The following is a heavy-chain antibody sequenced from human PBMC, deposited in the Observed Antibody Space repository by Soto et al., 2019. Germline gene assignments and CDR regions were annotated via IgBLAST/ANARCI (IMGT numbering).Heavy chain of an antibody. Sequence: PETLSLTCTVSGDSISSTYWSWVRQPAGRGLEWIGRIYSSGSNNYNPSLESRVTMSVDTSKNQFSLTLRSVTAADTAVYFCARGYESGYTFGHDLWGQGTLVTVSS. D-gene: IGHD3-3*01. J-gene: IGHJ5*02. V-gene: IGHV4-4*07. CDR3: ARGYESGYTFGHDL. CDR1: GDSISSTY. CDR2: IYSSGSN.